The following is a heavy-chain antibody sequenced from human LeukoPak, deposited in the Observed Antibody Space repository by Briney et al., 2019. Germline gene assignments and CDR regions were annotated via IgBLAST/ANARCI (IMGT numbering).Heavy chain of an antibody. J-gene: IGHJ6*03. Sequence: ASVKVSCKASGYTFTGYYMHWVRQAPGQGLEWMGWINPNSGGTNYAQKFQGRVTMTRDTSISTAYMELSRLRSEDTAVYYCAGGWLQLPRGNYYYYYYMDVWGKGTTVTVSS. V-gene: IGHV1-2*02. CDR1: GYTFTGYY. CDR3: AGGWLQLPRGNYYYYYYMDV. CDR2: INPNSGGT. D-gene: IGHD5-24*01.